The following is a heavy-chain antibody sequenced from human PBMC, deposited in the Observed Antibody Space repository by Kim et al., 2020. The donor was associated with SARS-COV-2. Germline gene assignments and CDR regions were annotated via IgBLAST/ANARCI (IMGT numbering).Heavy chain of an antibody. CDR1: GYTLTELS. V-gene: IGHV1-24*01. CDR2: FDPEDGET. CDR3: ATSALSLVGYSGYLDY. J-gene: IGHJ4*02. D-gene: IGHD5-12*01. Sequence: ASVKVSCKVSGYTLTELSMHWVRQAPGKGLEWMGGFDPEDGETIYAQKFQGRVTMTEDTSTDTAYMELSSLRSEDTAVYYCATSALSLVGYSGYLDYWGQGALVTVSS.